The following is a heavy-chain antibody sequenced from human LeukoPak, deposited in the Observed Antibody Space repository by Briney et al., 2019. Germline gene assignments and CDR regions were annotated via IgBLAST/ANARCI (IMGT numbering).Heavy chain of an antibody. Sequence: SETLSLTCTVSGGSISSGDYYWSWIRQPPGKGLEWIGYIYYSGSTNYSPSLKSRVTISVDTSKNQFSLKLSSVTAADTAVYYCARGRDFWSGSSYYYYMDVWGKGTTVTVSS. V-gene: IGHV4-61*08. CDR2: IYYSGST. D-gene: IGHD3-3*01. J-gene: IGHJ6*03. CDR3: ARGRDFWSGSSYYYYMDV. CDR1: GGSISSGDYY.